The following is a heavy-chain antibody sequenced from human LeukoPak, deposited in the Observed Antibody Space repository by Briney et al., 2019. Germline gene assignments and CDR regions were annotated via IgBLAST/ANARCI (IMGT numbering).Heavy chain of an antibody. J-gene: IGHJ4*02. D-gene: IGHD5-24*01. CDR3: ARDYKYAFDN. Sequence: GGSLRLSCAASRFSFNNRPLSWLRRAPGKGLEWISYIGIDSGNTNYADSVKGRFTISGDKAKNSLYLQMNSLRVEDTAVYYCARDYKYAFDNWGQGTLVTVSS. V-gene: IGHV3-11*06. CDR1: RFSFNNRP. CDR2: IGIDSGNT.